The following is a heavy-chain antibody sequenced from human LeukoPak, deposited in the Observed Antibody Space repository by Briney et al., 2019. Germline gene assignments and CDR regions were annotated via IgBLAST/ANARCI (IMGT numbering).Heavy chain of an antibody. J-gene: IGHJ4*02. Sequence: SETLSLTCAVSGVSFDDYYWSWVRQTPGKGLEWLGEINHSGYTNDSPSLKSRVTLSIDTSRKQFSLNLKSVTVADAGIYYCTRMTTGHDYWGQGTLVTVSS. V-gene: IGHV4-34*01. CDR3: TRMTTGHDY. CDR1: GVSFDDYY. D-gene: IGHD4-17*01. CDR2: INHSGYT.